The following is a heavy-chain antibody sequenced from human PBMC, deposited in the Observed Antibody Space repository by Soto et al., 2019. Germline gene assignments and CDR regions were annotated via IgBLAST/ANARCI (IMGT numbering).Heavy chain of an antibody. CDR2: ISSSSSTI. Sequence: EVQLVESGGGLVQPGGSLRLSCAASGFTFSAYSMNWVRQAPGQGLQWVSYISSSSSTIYYADSVKGRFTISRDNAENSLHLQMNSLRDEDTAVYYCTRERPDSSGGVRFDYWGQGTLFSVSS. D-gene: IGHD6-19*01. CDR3: TRERPDSSGGVRFDY. CDR1: GFTFSAYS. V-gene: IGHV3-48*02. J-gene: IGHJ4*02.